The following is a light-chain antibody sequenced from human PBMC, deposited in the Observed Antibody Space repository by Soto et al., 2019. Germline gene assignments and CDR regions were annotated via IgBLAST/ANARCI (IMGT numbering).Light chain of an antibody. J-gene: IGLJ2*01. Sequence: QSVLTQPASVSGSPGQSITISCTGTSSDVGSYNLVSWYQQHPGKAPKLMIYEGSKRPSGVSNRFSGSKSGNTASLTISGLQPADEADYYCCSYAGSSTPVVFGGGTKLTVL. CDR3: CSYAGSSTPVV. V-gene: IGLV2-23*01. CDR2: EGS. CDR1: SSDVGSYNL.